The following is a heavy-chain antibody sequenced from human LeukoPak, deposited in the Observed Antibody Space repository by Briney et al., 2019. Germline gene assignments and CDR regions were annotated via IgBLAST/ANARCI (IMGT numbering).Heavy chain of an antibody. V-gene: IGHV3-23*01. CDR2: ISGSGGST. D-gene: IGHD6-19*01. CDR3: AKDPGYSSYPAAIDY. CDR1: GFTFSSYA. Sequence: GGSLRLSCAASGFTFSSYAMSWVRQAPGKGLEWVSAISGSGGSTYYADSVKGRFTISRDNSKNTLYLQMKRLRAEDTAVYYCAKDPGYSSYPAAIDYWGQGTLVTVSS. J-gene: IGHJ4*02.